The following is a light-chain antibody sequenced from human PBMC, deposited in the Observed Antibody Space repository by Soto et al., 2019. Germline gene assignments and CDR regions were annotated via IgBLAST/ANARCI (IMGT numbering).Light chain of an antibody. CDR2: GAS. CDR1: QSVSSSY. J-gene: IGKJ4*01. Sequence: EIVLTQSPGTLSLSPGERATLSCRASQSVSSSYLAWYQQKPGQAPRLLIYGASSRATGIPDRFSGSGSGTDFTLTISRLESDGFAVYYCQQHGTSPLTFGGGTKVEMK. V-gene: IGKV3-20*01. CDR3: QQHGTSPLT.